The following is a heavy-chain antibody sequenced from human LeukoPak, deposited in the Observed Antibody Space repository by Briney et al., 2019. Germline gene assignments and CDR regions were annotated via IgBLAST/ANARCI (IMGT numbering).Heavy chain of an antibody. CDR2: IKTYNGDT. Sequence: DSVKVSCRASGYTFTTYGINWVRQAPGQGLEWMGWIKTYNGDTNTAQKFLDRIIMTTDKSTGTAYMELRSLRSDDTAVYYCAKDGGQQWLTNYYSYGMDVWGQGTTVIVSS. V-gene: IGHV1-18*01. CDR1: GYTFTTYG. CDR3: AKDGGQQWLTNYYSYGMDV. D-gene: IGHD6-19*01. J-gene: IGHJ6*02.